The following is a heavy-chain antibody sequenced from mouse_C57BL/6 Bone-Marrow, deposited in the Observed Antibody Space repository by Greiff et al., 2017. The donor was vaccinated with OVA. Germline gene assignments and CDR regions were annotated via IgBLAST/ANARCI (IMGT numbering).Heavy chain of an antibody. CDR2: IYPGSGST. V-gene: IGHV1-55*01. D-gene: IGHD2-4*01. J-gene: IGHJ4*01. CDR1: GYTFTSYW. Sequence: QVQLQQPGAELVKPGASVKMSRKASGYTFTSYWITWVKQRPGQGLEWIGDIYPGSGSTNYNEKFKSKATLTVDTSSSTAYMQLSSLTSEDSAVYYCARRIDYDYDEGWAMDYWGQGTSVTVSS. CDR3: ARRIDYDYDEGWAMDY.